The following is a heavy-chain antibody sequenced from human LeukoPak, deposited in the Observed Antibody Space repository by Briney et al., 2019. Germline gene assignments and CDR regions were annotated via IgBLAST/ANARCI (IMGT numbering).Heavy chain of an antibody. D-gene: IGHD5-12*01. CDR3: ARVPVATMPNYYYYYYMDV. CDR2: MNPNSGNT. CDR1: GYTFTSYD. V-gene: IGHV1-8*01. Sequence: ASVKVSCKAFGYTFTSYDINWVRQATGQGLEWMGWMNPNSGNTGYAQKFQGRVTMTRNTSISTAYMELSSLRSEDTAVYYCARVPVATMPNYYYYYYMDVWGKGTTVTISS. J-gene: IGHJ6*03.